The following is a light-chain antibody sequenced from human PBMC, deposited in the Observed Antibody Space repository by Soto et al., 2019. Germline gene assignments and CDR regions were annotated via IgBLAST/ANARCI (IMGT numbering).Light chain of an antibody. CDR1: QSISSY. CDR3: QLYDILSRP. J-gene: IGKJ5*01. V-gene: IGKV1-5*01. Sequence: EIKVTQSPSSLSASLGDRFTITCRSSQSISSYLNWYQQKPGKAPKLLIYDASNLERGVPSRFSGSGSGTEFTLTIYSLQPDDFARYYCQLYDILSRPFAQGTRLEIK. CDR2: DAS.